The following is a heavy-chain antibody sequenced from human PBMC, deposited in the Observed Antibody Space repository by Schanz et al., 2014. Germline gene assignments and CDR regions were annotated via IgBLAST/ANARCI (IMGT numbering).Heavy chain of an antibody. CDR1: GGSFSSNY. CDR2: ISYSGST. V-gene: IGHV4-34*02. D-gene: IGHD6-25*01. J-gene: IGHJ5*02. Sequence: QVQLQQWGAGLLKPSETLSLTCAVYGGSFSSNYWSWIRQHPGKGLEWIGFISYSGSTYYNPSLKTRVPISVDTPKNQFSLKLSSVTAADTAVYYCAREPLSGYNWFDPWGQGSLVTVSS. CDR3: AREPLSGYNWFDP.